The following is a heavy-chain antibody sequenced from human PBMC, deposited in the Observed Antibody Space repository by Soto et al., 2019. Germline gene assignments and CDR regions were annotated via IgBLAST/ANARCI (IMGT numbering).Heavy chain of an antibody. V-gene: IGHV1-2*02. Sequence: ASVKVSCKASGYTFTGYYMHWVRQAPGQGLGWMGWINPNSGGTNYAQKFQGRVTMTRDTSISTAYMELSRLRSDDTAVHYCATDPSQWLRQHYYYYGMDVWGQGTTVTVSS. D-gene: IGHD5-12*01. CDR2: INPNSGGT. CDR1: GYTFTGYY. J-gene: IGHJ6*02. CDR3: ATDPSQWLRQHYYYYGMDV.